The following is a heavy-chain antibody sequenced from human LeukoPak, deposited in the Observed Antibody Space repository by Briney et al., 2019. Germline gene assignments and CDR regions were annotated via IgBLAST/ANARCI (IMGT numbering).Heavy chain of an antibody. CDR3: ARGPYYYDSSGQHGGDY. D-gene: IGHD3-22*01. CDR2: INHSGST. V-gene: IGHV4-34*01. CDR1: GGSFSGYY. Sequence: SETLSLTCAVYGGSFSGYYWSWIRQPPGKGLEWIGEINHSGSTNYNPSLKSRVTISVDTSKNQFSLKLSSVTAADTAVYYCARGPYYYDSSGQHGGDYWGQGTLVTVSS. J-gene: IGHJ4*02.